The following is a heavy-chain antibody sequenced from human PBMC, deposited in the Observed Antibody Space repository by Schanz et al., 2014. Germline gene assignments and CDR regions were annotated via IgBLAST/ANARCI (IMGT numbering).Heavy chain of an antibody. D-gene: IGHD1-26*01. CDR3: ARDHTTECYYSAGPPIDY. CDR1: GFTFSSYG. V-gene: IGHV3-33*01. CDR2: IWYDGSNK. J-gene: IGHJ4*02. Sequence: QVQLVESGGGVVQPGRSLRLSCAASGFTFSSYGMHWVRQAPGKGLEWVAVIWYDGSNKYYADSVKGRFTISRDNSKNTLFLQMNSLRAEDTAVYYCARDHTTECYYSAGPPIDYWGQGTLLTVSS.